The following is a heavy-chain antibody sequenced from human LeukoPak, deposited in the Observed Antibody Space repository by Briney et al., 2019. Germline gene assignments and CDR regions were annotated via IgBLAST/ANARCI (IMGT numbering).Heavy chain of an antibody. CDR1: GGSITGYY. V-gene: IGHV4-59*01. CDR3: ARGFRGFDYYFDY. D-gene: IGHD3-10*01. Sequence: PSETLSLTCAVSGGSITGYYWSWIRQPPGKGLEWIGYIYYSGSTNYNPSLKSRVTISVDTSKNQFSLKLSSVTAADTAVYYCARGFRGFDYYFDYWGQGTLVTVSS. J-gene: IGHJ4*02. CDR2: IYYSGST.